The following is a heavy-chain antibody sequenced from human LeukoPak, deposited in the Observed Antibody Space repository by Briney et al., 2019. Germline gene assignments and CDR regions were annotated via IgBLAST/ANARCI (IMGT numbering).Heavy chain of an antibody. CDR1: GYSISSGYY. V-gene: IGHV4-38-2*02. D-gene: IGHD3-10*01. Sequence: PSETLSLTCAVSGYSISSGYYWGWIRQPPGKGLEWIGSIYHSGSTYYNPSLKSRVTISVDTSKNQFSLKLSSVTAADTAVYYSARDDLWFGDNAFDIWGQGTMVTVSS. J-gene: IGHJ3*02. CDR2: IYHSGST. CDR3: ARDDLWFGDNAFDI.